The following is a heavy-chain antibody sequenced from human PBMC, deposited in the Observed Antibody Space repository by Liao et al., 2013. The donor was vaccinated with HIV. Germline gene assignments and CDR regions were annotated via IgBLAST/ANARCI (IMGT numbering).Heavy chain of an antibody. Sequence: QVQLQESGPGLVKPSQTLSLTCTVSGGSISSGSYYWSWIRQPAGKGLEWIGRIYTSGSTNYNPSLKSRVTISVDTSKNQFSLKLSSVTAADTAVYYCARGPGGYNLEFDYWGQGTLVTVSS. CDR3: ARGPGGYNLEFDY. CDR1: GGSISSGSYY. J-gene: IGHJ4*02. CDR2: IYTSGST. D-gene: IGHD5-24*01. V-gene: IGHV4-61*02.